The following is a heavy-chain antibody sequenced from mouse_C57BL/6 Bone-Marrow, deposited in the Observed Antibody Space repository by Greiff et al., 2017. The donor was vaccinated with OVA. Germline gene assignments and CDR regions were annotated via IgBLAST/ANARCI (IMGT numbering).Heavy chain of an antibody. V-gene: IGHV5-17*01. J-gene: IGHJ1*03. CDR3: ARVNDRGGYFDV. CDR2: ISSGSSTI. CDR1: GFTFSDYG. D-gene: IGHD2-12*01. Sequence: EVKLVESGGGLVKPGGSLKLSCAASGFTFSDYGMYWVRQAPEKGLEWVAYISSGSSTIYYADTVKGRFTISRDNAKNTLFLQMTSLRSEDSAMYYCARVNDRGGYFDVWGTGTTVTVSS.